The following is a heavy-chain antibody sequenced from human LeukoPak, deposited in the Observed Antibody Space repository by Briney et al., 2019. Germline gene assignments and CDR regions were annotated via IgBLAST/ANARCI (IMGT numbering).Heavy chain of an antibody. CDR2: ISYDGSNK. D-gene: IGHD6-13*01. Sequence: PGRSLRLSCAASGFTFSSYAMHWVRQAPGKGLEWVAVISYDGSNKYYADSVKGRFTISRDNSKNTLYLQMNSLRAEDTAVYYCARDLYSSSWYSGGYYYGMDVWGQGTTVTVSS. CDR3: ARDLYSSSWYSGGYYYGMDV. J-gene: IGHJ6*02. V-gene: IGHV3-30-3*01. CDR1: GFTFSSYA.